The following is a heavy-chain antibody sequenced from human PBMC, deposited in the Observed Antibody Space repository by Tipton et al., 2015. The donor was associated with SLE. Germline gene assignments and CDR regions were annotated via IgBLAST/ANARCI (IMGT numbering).Heavy chain of an antibody. V-gene: IGHV4-59*08. CDR1: GGSVSSYY. Sequence: TLSITCTVSGGSVSSYYWSWIRQPPGKGLEWIGYFSYSGSPNYNPSLKSRVTISVDTSKNQFSLKLTSVTAADTAVYYWAKASLGGIWYFDLWGRGTLVTVSS. CDR2: FSYSGSP. CDR3: AKASLGGIWYFDL. J-gene: IGHJ2*01.